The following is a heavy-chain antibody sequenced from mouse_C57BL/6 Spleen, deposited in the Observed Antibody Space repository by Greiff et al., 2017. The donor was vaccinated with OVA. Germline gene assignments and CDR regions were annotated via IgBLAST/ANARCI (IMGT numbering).Heavy chain of an antibody. J-gene: IGHJ2*01. CDR2: IYPGDGDT. Sequence: QVQLQQSGPELVKPGASVKISCKASGYAFSSSWMNWVKQRPGKGLELIGRIYPGDGDTNYNGKFKGKATLTADKSSSTAYMQLSSLTTEDSAIYYCARKVVDYDYDYCDWGKGTTLTVSS. CDR1: GYAFSSSW. V-gene: IGHV1-82*01. CDR3: ARKVVDYDYDYCD. D-gene: IGHD2-4*01.